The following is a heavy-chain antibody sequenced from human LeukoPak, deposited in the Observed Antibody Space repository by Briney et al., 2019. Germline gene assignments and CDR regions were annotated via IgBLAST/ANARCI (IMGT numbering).Heavy chain of an antibody. CDR3: ARLYRDWYSYY. J-gene: IGHJ4*02. V-gene: IGHV4-34*01. CDR2: INHSGST. CDR1: GGSFSGYY. D-gene: IGHD2-21*02. Sequence: SETLSLTCAVYGGSFSGYYWSWIRQPPGKGLEWIGEINHSGSTNYNPSLKSRVTISVDTSKNQFSLKLSSVTAADTAVYYCARLYRDWYSYYWGQGTLVTVSS.